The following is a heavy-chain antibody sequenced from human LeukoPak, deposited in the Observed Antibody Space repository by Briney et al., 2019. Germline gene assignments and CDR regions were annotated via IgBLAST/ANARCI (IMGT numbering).Heavy chain of an antibody. V-gene: IGHV4-61*01. CDR3: ARDGPPHPYCSGGSCYYYYGMGV. D-gene: IGHD2-15*01. CDR1: GGSVSSGSYY. J-gene: IGHJ6*04. Sequence: SETLSLTCTVSGGSVSSGSYYWSWIRQPPGKGLEWIGYIYYSGSTNYNPSLKSRVTISVDTSKNQFSLKLSSVTAADTAVYYCARDGPPHPYCSGGSCYYYYGMGVWGKGTTVTVSS. CDR2: IYYSGST.